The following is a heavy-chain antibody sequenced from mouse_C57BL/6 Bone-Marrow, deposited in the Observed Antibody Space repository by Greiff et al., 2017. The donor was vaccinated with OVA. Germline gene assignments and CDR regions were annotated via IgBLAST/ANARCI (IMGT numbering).Heavy chain of an antibody. V-gene: IGHV1-81*01. CDR1: GYTFTSYG. Sequence: QVQLQQSGAELARPGASVKLSCKASGYTFTSYGISWVKQRTGQGLEWIGEIYPRSGNTYYTETFKGKATLTADKSSSTAYMELRSLTSEDSAVYFCALTQYFDVWGTGTTVTVSS. CDR2: IYPRSGNT. D-gene: IGHD4-1*01. CDR3: ALTQYFDV. J-gene: IGHJ1*03.